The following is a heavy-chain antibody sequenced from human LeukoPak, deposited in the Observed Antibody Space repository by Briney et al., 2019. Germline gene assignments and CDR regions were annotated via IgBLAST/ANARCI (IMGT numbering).Heavy chain of an antibody. D-gene: IGHD6-19*01. CDR2: FDPEDGET. J-gene: IGHJ5*02. CDR1: GYTLTELS. Sequence: ASVKVSCKVSGYTLTELSMHWVRQAPGKGLEWMGGFDPEDGETIYAQKFQGRVTMTMDTSTSTVYMDLSSLTSADTAVYYCTRTMGYRPVAGLKEKWFDPWGQGTLVTVSS. CDR3: TRTMGYRPVAGLKEKWFDP. V-gene: IGHV1-24*01.